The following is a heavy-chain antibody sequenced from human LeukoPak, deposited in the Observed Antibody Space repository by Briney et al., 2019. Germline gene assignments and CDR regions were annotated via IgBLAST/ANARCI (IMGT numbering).Heavy chain of an antibody. CDR1: GYTFTGYY. CDR3: TRETGGSTLVILPSDN. Sequence: ASVKVSCKASGYTFTGYYMHWVRQAPGQGLEWMGWINPNSGATNYAQKFQGRVTMTRDRSISTAYMELSWLTSDDTAVYYCTRETGGSTLVILPSDNWGQGTPVTVSS. J-gene: IGHJ4*02. CDR2: INPNSGAT. D-gene: IGHD2-21*01. V-gene: IGHV1-2*02.